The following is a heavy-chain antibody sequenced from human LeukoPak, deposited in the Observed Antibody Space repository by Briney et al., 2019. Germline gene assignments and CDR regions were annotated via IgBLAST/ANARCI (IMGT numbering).Heavy chain of an antibody. V-gene: IGHV3-53*01. Sequence: PGGSLRLSCAASGFSVSNNYMNWVRQASGKGLEWVSVMHSDGRTFYADSVKGRFTVSRDKSKNMFYLQMDSLRAEDTAVYYCARDPGDRSGLDAFETWGQGTKVTVS. CDR1: GFSVSNNY. J-gene: IGHJ3*02. CDR3: ARDPGDRSGLDAFET. D-gene: IGHD3-22*01. CDR2: MHSDGRT.